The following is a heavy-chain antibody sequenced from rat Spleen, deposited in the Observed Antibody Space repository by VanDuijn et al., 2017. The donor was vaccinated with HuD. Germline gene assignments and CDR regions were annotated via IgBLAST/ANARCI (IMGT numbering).Heavy chain of an antibody. J-gene: IGHJ3*01. D-gene: IGHD1-12*02. CDR1: GFTFSYFP. Sequence: EVQLVESGGGLVQPGRSLKLSCAASGFTFSYFPMTWVRQAPTKGLEWVATIIYDGSRTYYRDSVKGRFTITRDNAKSTLYLQMDSLKSEDTATYYCTRSFDGSYYYGGFAYWGQGTLVTVSS. CDR2: IIYDGSRT. V-gene: IGHV5-7*01. CDR3: TRSFDGSYYYGGFAY.